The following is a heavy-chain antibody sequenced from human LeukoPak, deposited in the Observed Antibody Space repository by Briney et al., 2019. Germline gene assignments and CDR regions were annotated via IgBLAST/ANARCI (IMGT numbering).Heavy chain of an antibody. V-gene: IGHV1-69*13. D-gene: IGHD6-19*01. CDR1: GGTFSSYA. CDR2: IIPIFGTA. J-gene: IGHJ4*02. Sequence: SVKVSCKASGGTFSSYAISWVRQAPGQGLEWMGGIIPIFGTANYAQKFQGRVTITADESTSTAYMELSSLRSEDTAVYYCARAGSSGWYSPGFDYWGQGTLVTVSS. CDR3: ARAGSSGWYSPGFDY.